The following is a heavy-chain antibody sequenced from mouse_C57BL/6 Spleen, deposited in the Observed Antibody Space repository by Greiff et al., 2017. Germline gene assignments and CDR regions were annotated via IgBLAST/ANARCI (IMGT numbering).Heavy chain of an antibody. Sequence: VQLQQSGAELVRPGYSVKMSCKTSGYTFTSYGINWVKQRPGQGLEWMGYIYSGDGYTEYTEKFKGKATLTSDTSSRTAYMQLSSLTSEDSAIYFCARSGEYYGSSYDTWFAYWGQGTLVTVSA. CDR2: IYSGDGYT. V-gene: IGHV1-58*01. D-gene: IGHD1-1*01. CDR3: ARSGEYYGSSYDTWFAY. J-gene: IGHJ3*01. CDR1: GYTFTSYG.